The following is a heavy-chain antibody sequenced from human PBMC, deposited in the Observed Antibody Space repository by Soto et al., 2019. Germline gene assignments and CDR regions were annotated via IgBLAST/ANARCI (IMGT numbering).Heavy chain of an antibody. D-gene: IGHD5-18*01. CDR2: IYHSGSM. CDR1: GDTISTGGYT. V-gene: IGHV4-30-2*01. J-gene: IGHJ4*02. Sequence: SGALSLTCDVSGDTISTGGYTWAWIRQPPGKALEWVGYIYHSGSMYYNPALKSRVTISVDRSKNQFSLKLSSVTAADTAVYYCARRYGYSFDYWGQGTLVTVSS. CDR3: ARRYGYSFDY.